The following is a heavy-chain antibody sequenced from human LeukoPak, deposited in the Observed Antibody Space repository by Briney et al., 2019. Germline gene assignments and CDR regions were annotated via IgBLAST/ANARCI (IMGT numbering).Heavy chain of an antibody. CDR2: IDADGGAT. V-gene: IGHV3-23*01. D-gene: IGHD3-10*01. J-gene: IGHJ5*02. CDR1: GFTFKIYA. CDR3: AKDQSYYNWFDP. Sequence: GGSLRLSCAASGFTFKIYAMTWVRQAPGKGLEWVSSIDADGGATFYADSVQGRFSISRDNAKNTLGLQMHSLIAEDTAIYYCAKDQSYYNWFDPWGQGTRVTVSS.